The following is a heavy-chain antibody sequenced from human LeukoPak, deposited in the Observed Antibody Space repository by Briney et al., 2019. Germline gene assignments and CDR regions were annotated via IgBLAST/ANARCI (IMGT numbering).Heavy chain of an antibody. CDR2: IKQYGSDK. J-gene: IGHJ6*03. CDR3: ARDREGVSYSPAIHYYYYMDV. CDR1: GFTFSDYY. D-gene: IGHD1-26*01. V-gene: IGHV3-7*01. Sequence: QPGGSLRLSCAASGFTFSDYYMSWIRQAPGKGLEWVANIKQYGSDKYYVDSVKGRFTISRDNAKNSLYLQMNSLRAEDTAVYYCARDREGVSYSPAIHYYYYMDVWGKGTTVTVSS.